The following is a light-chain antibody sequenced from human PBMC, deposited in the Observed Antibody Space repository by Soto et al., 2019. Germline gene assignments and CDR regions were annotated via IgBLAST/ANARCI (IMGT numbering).Light chain of an antibody. CDR2: DVS. CDR3: SSYTTSGSLV. J-gene: IGLJ2*01. Sequence: QSALTQPASVSGSPGQSITISCTGTSSDVGGYNYVSWYQQHPGKAPKLMIYDVSNRPSGVSNRFSGSKSGNTAFLTISGLQAEDEADYYCSSYTTSGSLVFGGGTQLTVL. CDR1: SSDVGGYNY. V-gene: IGLV2-14*01.